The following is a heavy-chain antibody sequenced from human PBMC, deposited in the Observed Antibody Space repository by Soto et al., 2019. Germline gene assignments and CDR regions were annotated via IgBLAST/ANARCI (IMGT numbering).Heavy chain of an antibody. CDR2: IYYSGST. J-gene: IGHJ4*02. V-gene: IGHV4-59*01. CDR1: GGSISSYY. Sequence: SETLSLTCTVSGGSISSYYWSWIRQPPGKGLEWIGYIYYSGSTNYNPSLKSRVTISVDTSKNQFSLKLSSVTAADTAVYYCARFGSGYDFFYFDYWGQGTLVTVSS. D-gene: IGHD5-12*01. CDR3: ARFGSGYDFFYFDY.